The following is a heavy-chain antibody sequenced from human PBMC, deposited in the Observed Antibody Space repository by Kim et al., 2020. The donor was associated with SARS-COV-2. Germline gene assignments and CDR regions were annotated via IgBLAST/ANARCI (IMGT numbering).Heavy chain of an antibody. D-gene: IGHD2-2*01. CDR1: GFTFSTHW. V-gene: IGHV3-74*01. J-gene: IGHJ4*02. CDR2: INTDGSVT. CDR3: ARGVVPVIGAAGVDY. Sequence: GGSLRLSCAASGFTFSTHWIHWVRQAPGQGLVWVSRINTDGSVTNYADSVKGRFTISRDNAKNTVFLQMNSLRAEDTGVYYCARGVVPVIGAAGVDYWGQGILVTVSS.